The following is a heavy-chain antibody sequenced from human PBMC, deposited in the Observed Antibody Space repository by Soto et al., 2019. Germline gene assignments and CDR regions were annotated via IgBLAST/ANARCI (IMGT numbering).Heavy chain of an antibody. J-gene: IGHJ5*02. V-gene: IGHV3-23*01. CDR1: GFTFSSYA. Sequence: GGSLRLSCAASGFTFSSYAMSWVRQAPGKGLEWVSAISAGGGNTYYRDSVKGRFTISRDNSKNTLYLQMNSLRAEDTAVYFCAQTTPSIHWFDTWGQGTLVTVSS. D-gene: IGHD1-1*01. CDR2: ISAGGGNT. CDR3: AQTTPSIHWFDT.